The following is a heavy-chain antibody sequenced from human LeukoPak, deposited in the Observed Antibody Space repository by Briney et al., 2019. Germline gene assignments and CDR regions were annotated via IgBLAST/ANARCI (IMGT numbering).Heavy chain of an antibody. J-gene: IGHJ4*02. D-gene: IGHD4-11*01. V-gene: IGHV3-7*01. CDR3: AREDHSKYEY. CDR2: IKQDGSEK. Sequence: GGSLRLSCVASGFTFSSYWMSWVRQAPGKGLKWLASIKQDGSEKFYVDSVKGRFTIFKDNAKNSLYLQINSLRAEDTAVYYCAREDHSKYEYWGQGTLVTVSS. CDR1: GFTFSSYW.